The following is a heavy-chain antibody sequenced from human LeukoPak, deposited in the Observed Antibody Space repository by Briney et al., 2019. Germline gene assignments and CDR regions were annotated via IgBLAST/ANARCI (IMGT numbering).Heavy chain of an antibody. CDR2: ISYDGSNK. V-gene: IGHV3-30-3*01. D-gene: IGHD3-22*01. CDR3: ARPSGIVVVITSGFDY. Sequence: PGGSLRLSCAASGFTFSSYAMHWVRQAPGKGREWVAVISYDGSNKYYADSVKGRFTISRDNSKNTLYLQMNSLRAEDTAVYYCARPSGIVVVITSGFDYWGQGTLVTVSS. J-gene: IGHJ4*02. CDR1: GFTFSSYA.